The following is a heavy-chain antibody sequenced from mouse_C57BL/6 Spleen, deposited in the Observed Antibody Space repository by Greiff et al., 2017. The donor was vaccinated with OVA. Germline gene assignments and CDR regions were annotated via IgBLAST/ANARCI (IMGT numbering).Heavy chain of an antibody. Sequence: EVKLMESGGDLVKPGGSLKLSCAASGFTFSSYGMSWVRQTPDKRLEWVATISSGGSYTSSPASVKGRFTISRDNAKNTLYLQMSSLKAEDTAMYYCARQGYYGRGYFDVWGTGTTVTVSS. CDR1: GFTFSSYG. CDR2: ISSGGSYT. D-gene: IGHD1-1*01. CDR3: ARQGYYGRGYFDV. J-gene: IGHJ1*03. V-gene: IGHV5-6*01.